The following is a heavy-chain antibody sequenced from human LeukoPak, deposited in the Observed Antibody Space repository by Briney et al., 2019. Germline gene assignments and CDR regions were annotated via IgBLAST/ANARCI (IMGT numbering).Heavy chain of an antibody. Sequence: PSETLSLTCAVYGESFTTFYWGWIRQTPGKGLEWIGEINHTGSTNYNPPLKSRVTISIDTSKNQFSLKLNSVTAADTAVYYCARRVKVNFVGLFGEDNNYYYMDVWGKGTTVTVS. CDR3: ARRVKVNFVGLFGEDNNYYYMDV. CDR1: GESFTTFY. V-gene: IGHV4-34*01. J-gene: IGHJ6*03. D-gene: IGHD3-10*02. CDR2: INHTGST.